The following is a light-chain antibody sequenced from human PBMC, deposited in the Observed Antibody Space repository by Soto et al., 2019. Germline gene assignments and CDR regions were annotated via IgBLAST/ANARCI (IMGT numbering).Light chain of an antibody. V-gene: IGKV1-5*03. CDR1: QRINNW. Sequence: DIQMTQSPSTLAASAGDRVTITCRASQRINNWLAWYQQKPGKAPKLLIYQASNLQSGVPPRFSGGGFGTEFTLTISNLQPEDFAMYYCQQYNGHWSWTFGQGTKVEI. CDR2: QAS. CDR3: QQYNGHWSWT. J-gene: IGKJ1*01.